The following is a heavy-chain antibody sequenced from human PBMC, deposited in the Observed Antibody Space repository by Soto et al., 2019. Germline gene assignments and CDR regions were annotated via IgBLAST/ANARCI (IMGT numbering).Heavy chain of an antibody. CDR3: AKGGAIVAAGTRAYLYNAMDV. D-gene: IGHD1-26*01. V-gene: IGHV1-2*02. J-gene: IGHJ6*02. CDR1: GYTFNRYY. Sequence: GASVKVSCKASGYTFNRYYMHWVRQAPGPGLEWMGWISPHTGGTTYAQKFQGRVTMTRDTSVSTAFMELSRLGSDDTAVYYCAKGGAIVAAGTRAYLYNAMDVWGQGTTVTVSS. CDR2: ISPHTGGT.